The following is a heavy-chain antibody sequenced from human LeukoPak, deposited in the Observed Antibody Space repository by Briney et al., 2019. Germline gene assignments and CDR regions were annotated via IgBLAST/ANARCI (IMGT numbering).Heavy chain of an antibody. J-gene: IGHJ4*02. V-gene: IGHV1-2*02. CDR2: INPKSGGT. CDR1: GYTFTGHY. CDR3: ARGFPSDFDWLSVY. Sequence: ASVKVSCKASGYTFTGHYMHWVRQAPGQGLEWMGWINPKSGGTNYAQKFQGRVTITADESTSTAYMELSSLRSEDTAVYYCARGFPSDFDWLSVYWGQGTLVTVSS. D-gene: IGHD3-9*01.